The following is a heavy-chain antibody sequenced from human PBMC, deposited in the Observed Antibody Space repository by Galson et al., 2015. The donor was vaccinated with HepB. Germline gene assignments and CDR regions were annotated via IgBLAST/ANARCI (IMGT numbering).Heavy chain of an antibody. CDR2: ISSSSSYI. V-gene: IGHV3-21*01. D-gene: IGHD2-8*01. CDR3: ARDSKRICTNGVCYLRY. CDR1: GFTFSSYS. J-gene: IGHJ4*02. Sequence: SLRLSCAASGFTFSSYSMNWVRQAPGKGLEWVSSISSSSSYIYYADSVKGRFTISRDNAKNSLYLQMNSLRAEDTAVYYCARDSKRICTNGVCYLRYWGQGTLVTVSS.